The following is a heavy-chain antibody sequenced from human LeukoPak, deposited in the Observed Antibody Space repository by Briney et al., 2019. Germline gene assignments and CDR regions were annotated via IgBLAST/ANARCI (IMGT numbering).Heavy chain of an antibody. CDR1: GGSISSYY. CDR3: ARTGSTVTMLYPFDH. D-gene: IGHD4-17*01. Sequence: KPSETLSLTCTVSGGSISSYYWSWIRQPPGKGLEWIGYIYYSGSTNYNPSLKSQVSISVDTSKNQFSLKLSSVTAADTAVYYCARTGSTVTMLYPFDHWGQRTLVTVSS. V-gene: IGHV4-59*01. CDR2: IYYSGST. J-gene: IGHJ4*02.